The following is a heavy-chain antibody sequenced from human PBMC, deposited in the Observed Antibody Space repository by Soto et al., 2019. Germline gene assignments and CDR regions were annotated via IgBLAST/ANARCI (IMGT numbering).Heavy chain of an antibody. CDR2: IYYSGST. D-gene: IGHD3-3*01. Sequence: SETLSLTCTVSGGSISSSSYYWGWIRQPPGKGLEWIGSIYYSGSTYYNPSLKSRVTISVDTSKNQFSLKLSSVTAADTAVYYCARPRITIFEQVRDDAFDIWGQGTMVTVSS. V-gene: IGHV4-39*01. CDR1: GGSISSSSYY. J-gene: IGHJ3*02. CDR3: ARPRITIFEQVRDDAFDI.